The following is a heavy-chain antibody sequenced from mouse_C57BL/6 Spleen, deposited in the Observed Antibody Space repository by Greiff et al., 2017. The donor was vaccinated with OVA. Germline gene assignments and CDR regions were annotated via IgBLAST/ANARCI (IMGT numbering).Heavy chain of an antibody. J-gene: IGHJ3*01. V-gene: IGHV1-80*01. CDR3: ARGGSGTGFAY. D-gene: IGHD3-2*02. CDR2: IYPGAGDT. CDR1: GYAFSSYW. Sequence: QVQLQQSGAELVKPGASVKISCKASGYAFSSYWMNWVKQRPGKGLEWIGQIYPGAGDTNYNGKFKGKATLTADKSSSTAYMQLSSLTSEDSAVYFCARGGSGTGFAYWGQGTLVTVSA.